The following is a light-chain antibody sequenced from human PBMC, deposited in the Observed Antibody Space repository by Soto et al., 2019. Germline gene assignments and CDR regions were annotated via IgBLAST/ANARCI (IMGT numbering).Light chain of an antibody. J-gene: IGLJ1*01. Sequence: QSALTQPASVSGSSGQSITISCTGTSSDVGSYNLVSWHQHHPGKAPKLIIYEGDKRPSGVSNRFSGSKSGNTASLTISGLQAEDEADYYCCSYTSSSPYVFGTGTKVTVL. CDR2: EGD. CDR1: SSDVGSYNL. V-gene: IGLV2-14*02. CDR3: CSYTSSSPYV.